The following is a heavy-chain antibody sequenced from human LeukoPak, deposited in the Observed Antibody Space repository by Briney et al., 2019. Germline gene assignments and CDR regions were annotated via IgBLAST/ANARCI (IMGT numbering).Heavy chain of an antibody. CDR1: GASISNGDYY. CDR3: VKQWLRNAFDL. V-gene: IGHV4-30-4*01. CDR2: IYDGGNT. D-gene: IGHD3-22*01. J-gene: IGHJ3*01. Sequence: SETLSLTCSVSGASISNGDYYWSWIRQPPGKGLEWIGYIYDGGNTYYNPSLKSRVTISIDTSKNQFSLRLRSVTAADTAVYYCVKQWLRNAFDLWGQGTMVTVSS.